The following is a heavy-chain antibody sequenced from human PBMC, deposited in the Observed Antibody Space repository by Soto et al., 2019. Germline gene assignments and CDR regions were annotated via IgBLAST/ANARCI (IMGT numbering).Heavy chain of an antibody. D-gene: IGHD6-13*01. CDR2: IYPGDSDT. CDR1: GYSFTSYW. CDR3: ARPPAAAGYYFDY. V-gene: IGHV5-51*01. Sequence: GESLKISCKGSGYSFTSYWIGWVRQMPGKGLEWMGIIYPGDSDTRYSPSFQGQVTISADKSISTAYLQWSSLTASDTAMYYCARPPAAAGYYFDYWGQGTLVTVSS. J-gene: IGHJ4*02.